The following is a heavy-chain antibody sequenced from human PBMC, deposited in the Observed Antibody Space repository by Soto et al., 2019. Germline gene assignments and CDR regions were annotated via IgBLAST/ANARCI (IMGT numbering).Heavy chain of an antibody. CDR1: GYTFTSYG. D-gene: IGHD3-3*01. Sequence: ASVKVSCKASGYTFTSYGISWVRQAPGQGLEWMGWISAYNGNTNYAQKLQGRVTMTTDTSTSTAYMELRSLRSDDTAVYYCARARDPIFGVVKFDYWGQGTLVTVPQ. J-gene: IGHJ4*02. CDR2: ISAYNGNT. CDR3: ARARDPIFGVVKFDY. V-gene: IGHV1-18*01.